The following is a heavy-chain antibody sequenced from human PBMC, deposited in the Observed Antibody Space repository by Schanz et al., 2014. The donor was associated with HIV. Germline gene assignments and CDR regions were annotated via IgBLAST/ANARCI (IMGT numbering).Heavy chain of an antibody. Sequence: QVQLVESGGDLVKPGGSLRLSCTASGFSFSDYHMSWIRQAPGKGLEWVSSLSGSGSNIYYADSVKGRFTISRDNGKNSLYLQMASLRDDDTAVYYCAREPLPGNGLYFDYWGQGALVTVSS. J-gene: IGHJ4*02. CDR2: LSGSGSNI. V-gene: IGHV3-11*04. CDR1: GFSFSDYH. CDR3: AREPLPGNGLYFDY. D-gene: IGHD2-8*01.